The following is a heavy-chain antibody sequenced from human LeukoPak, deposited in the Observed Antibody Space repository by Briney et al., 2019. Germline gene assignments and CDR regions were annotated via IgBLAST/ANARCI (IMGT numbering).Heavy chain of an antibody. D-gene: IGHD3-10*01. V-gene: IGHV1-18*01. CDR1: GYTFTSYG. Sequence: ASVKVSCKASGYTFTSYGISWVRQAPGQGLEWMGWISAYNGNTNYAQKLQGRVTMTSDTSINTAYMELSSLRSDDTAVYYCAREPRRFGDWGQGTLVTVSS. CDR3: AREPRRFGD. CDR2: ISAYNGNT. J-gene: IGHJ4*02.